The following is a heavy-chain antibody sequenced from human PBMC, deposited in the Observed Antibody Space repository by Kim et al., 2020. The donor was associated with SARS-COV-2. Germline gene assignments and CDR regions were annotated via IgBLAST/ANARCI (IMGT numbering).Heavy chain of an antibody. CDR3: ARRITTRVGATGIDY. V-gene: IGHV3-30*07. D-gene: IGHD1-26*01. J-gene: IGHJ4*02. Sequence: DSVKGRFTISRENSKNTLNRQMNSRGAEETAVYYCARRITTRVGATGIDYWGQGTLVTVSS.